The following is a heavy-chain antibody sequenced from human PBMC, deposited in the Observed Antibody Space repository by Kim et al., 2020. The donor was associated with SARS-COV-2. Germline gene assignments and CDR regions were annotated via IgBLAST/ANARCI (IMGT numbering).Heavy chain of an antibody. D-gene: IGHD6-13*01. J-gene: IGHJ5*02. V-gene: IGHV3-23*01. CDR3: AKDTTQQLAINWFDP. Sequence: GGSLRLSCAASGFTFSSYAMSWVRQAPGKGLEWVSAISGSGGSTYYADSVKGRFTISRDNSKNTLYLQMNSLRAEDTAVYYCAKDTTQQLAINWFDPWGQGTLVTVSS. CDR1: GFTFSSYA. CDR2: ISGSGGST.